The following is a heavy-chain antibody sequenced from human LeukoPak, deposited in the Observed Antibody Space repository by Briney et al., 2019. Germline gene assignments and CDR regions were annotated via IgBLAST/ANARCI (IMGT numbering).Heavy chain of an antibody. V-gene: IGHV4-59*08. Sequence: PSETLSLTCTVSGGSISSYYWSWIRQPPGKGLEWIGYIYYSGSTNYNPSLKSRLTISVDTSKNQFSLRLSSVTAADTAVYYCARRHIYGYYFDYWGQGTWSPSPQ. CDR2: IYYSGST. CDR1: GGSISSYY. CDR3: ARRHIYGYYFDY. D-gene: IGHD5-18*01. J-gene: IGHJ4*02.